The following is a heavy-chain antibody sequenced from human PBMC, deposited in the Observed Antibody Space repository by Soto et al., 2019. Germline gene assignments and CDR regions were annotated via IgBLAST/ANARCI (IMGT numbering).Heavy chain of an antibody. D-gene: IGHD6-13*01. V-gene: IGHV1-2*04. CDR2: INPNSGGT. Sequence: ASVKVSCKASGYTFTDYYIHWVRRAPGQGLEWMGWINPNSGGTNYAQKFQGWVTMTRDKSTSTAYMELSSLRSEDTVVYYCARGPGIAAAGMWDYWGQGTLVTVSS. J-gene: IGHJ4*02. CDR3: ARGPGIAAAGMWDY. CDR1: GYTFTDYY.